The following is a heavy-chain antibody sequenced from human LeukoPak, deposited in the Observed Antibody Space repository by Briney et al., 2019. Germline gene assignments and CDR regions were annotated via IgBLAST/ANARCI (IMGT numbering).Heavy chain of an antibody. J-gene: IGHJ3*02. CDR2: IYYSGST. CDR3: ARETDIVVVPAAANAFDI. Sequence: SQTLSLTCTVSGGSISSGDYYWSWIRQPPGKGLEWIGYIYYSGSTYYNPSLKSRVTISVDTSKNQFSLKLSSVTAADTAVYYCARETDIVVVPAAANAFDIWGQGTMVTVSS. V-gene: IGHV4-30-4*08. CDR1: GGSISSGDYY. D-gene: IGHD2-2*01.